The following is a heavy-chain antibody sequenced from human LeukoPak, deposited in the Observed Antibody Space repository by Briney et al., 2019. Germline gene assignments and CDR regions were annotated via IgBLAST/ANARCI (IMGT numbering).Heavy chain of an antibody. CDR1: GGSISSYY. V-gene: IGHV4-59*12. CDR2: IYYSGST. J-gene: IGHJ4*02. D-gene: IGHD6-13*01. CDR3: ARGPYSSSYLDY. Sequence: LETLSLTCTVSGGSISSYYWSWIRQPPGKGLEWIGYIYYSGSTNYNPFLKSRVTISVDTSKNQFSLKLSSVTAADTAVYYCARGPYSSSYLDYWGQGTLVTVSS.